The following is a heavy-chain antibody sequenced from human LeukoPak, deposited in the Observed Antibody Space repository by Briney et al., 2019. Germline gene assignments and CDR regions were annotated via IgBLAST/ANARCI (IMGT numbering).Heavy chain of an antibody. J-gene: IGHJ4*01. V-gene: IGHV4-59*01. Sequence: PPETPYLTCTVSGGPISSYLASWIRQPPGKGLEWIGYIYYSGSANYNSYSGSANYNPSLKSRVIISVDTSKNHISLNLSSVTAADTALYYCARGAHSGRLHHSDYWG. CDR1: GGPISSYL. D-gene: IGHD1-26*01. CDR2: IYYSGSANYNSYSGSA. CDR3: ARGAHSGRLHHSDY.